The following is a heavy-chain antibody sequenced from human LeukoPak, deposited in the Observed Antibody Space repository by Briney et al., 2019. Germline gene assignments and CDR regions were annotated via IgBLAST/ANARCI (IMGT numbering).Heavy chain of an antibody. CDR1: GGSFSGYY. CDR2: INHSGST. CDR3: ARGLSAVVY. Sequence: SEALSLTCAVYGGSFSGYYWSWIRQPPGKGLEWIGEINHSGSTNYNPSLKSRVTISVDTSKKQFSLKLSSVTAADTAVYYCARGLSAVVYWGQGTLVTVSS. J-gene: IGHJ4*02. V-gene: IGHV4-34*01. D-gene: IGHD3-16*02.